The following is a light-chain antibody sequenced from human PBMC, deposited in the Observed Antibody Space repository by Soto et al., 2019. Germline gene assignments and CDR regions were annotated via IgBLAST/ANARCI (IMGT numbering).Light chain of an antibody. CDR1: QSVMSS. CDR3: QLYGISPH. J-gene: IGKJ5*01. CDR2: GAS. V-gene: IGKV3-15*01. Sequence: EIVMTQSPATLSVSPGERATLSCRASQSVMSSLAWYQQKVGQAPRLLIYGASTRATGIPARFSGSGSGTEFTLTIGRLEPEDFAVYYCQLYGISPHFGQGTRLRL.